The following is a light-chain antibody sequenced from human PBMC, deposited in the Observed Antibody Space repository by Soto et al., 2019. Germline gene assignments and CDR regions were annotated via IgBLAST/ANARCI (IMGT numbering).Light chain of an antibody. J-gene: IGLJ3*02. V-gene: IGLV4-69*01. CDR3: QTWATGIQV. CDR2: LNSDGSH. CDR1: SGHSDYA. Sequence: QLVLTQSPSASASLGASVKLTCTLSSGHSDYAIAWHQQQPEKGPRYLMRLNSDGSHNKEDGIPDRFSGSSSGAERYLTISSLQSEDEADYYCQTWATGIQVFGGGTKLTVL.